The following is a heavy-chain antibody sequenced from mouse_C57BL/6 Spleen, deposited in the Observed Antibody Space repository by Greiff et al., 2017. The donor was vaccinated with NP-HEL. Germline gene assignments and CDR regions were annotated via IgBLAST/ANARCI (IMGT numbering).Heavy chain of an antibody. J-gene: IGHJ2*01. Sequence: QVQLQQPGAELVRPGSSVKLSCKASGYTFTSYWMHWVKQRPIQGLEWIGNIDPSDSETHYNQKFKDKATLTVDKSSSTAYMQLSSLTSEDSAVYYGARGPYTVVADFDYWGQGTTLTVSS. CDR2: IDPSDSET. CDR3: ARGPYTVVADFDY. D-gene: IGHD1-1*01. V-gene: IGHV1-52*01. CDR1: GYTFTSYW.